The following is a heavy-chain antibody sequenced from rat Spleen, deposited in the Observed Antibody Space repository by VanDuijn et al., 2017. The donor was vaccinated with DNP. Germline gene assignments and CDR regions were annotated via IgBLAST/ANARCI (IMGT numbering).Heavy chain of an antibody. CDR1: GFSFSYYN. J-gene: IGHJ2*01. Sequence: EVQLVESGGGLVQPGRSLKLSCAASGFSFSYYNMAWARQAPTKGLEWVAYIGSDGYAPYYGDSVRGRFAISRDNAKSTLYLQMNSLRSEDMATYYCIRWNSGHFDYWGQGVMVTVSS. CDR2: IGSDGYAP. CDR3: IRWNSGHFDY. D-gene: IGHD4-3*01. V-gene: IGHV5-22*01.